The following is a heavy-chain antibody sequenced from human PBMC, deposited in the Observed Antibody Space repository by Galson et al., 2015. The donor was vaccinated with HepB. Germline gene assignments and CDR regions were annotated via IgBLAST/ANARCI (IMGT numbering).Heavy chain of an antibody. D-gene: IGHD3-10*01. CDR2: IYWDGDK. J-gene: IGHJ4*02. CDR3: AHRWMVRGVIVFDY. CDR1: GFSLSTSGVG. V-gene: IGHV2-5*02. Sequence: PALVKPTQTLTLTCTFSGFSLSTSGVGVGWIRQPPGKALEWLALIYWDGDKRYSPSLKSRLTITKDTSKNQVVLTMTNMDPVDTATYYCAHRWMVRGVIVFDYWGQGTLVTVSS.